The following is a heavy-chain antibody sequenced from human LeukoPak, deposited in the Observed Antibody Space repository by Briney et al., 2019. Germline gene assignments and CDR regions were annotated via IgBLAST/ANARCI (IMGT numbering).Heavy chain of an antibody. Sequence: PGGSLRLSCAASGFTFSSYSMNWVRQAPGKGLEWVSSISSSSSYIYYADSVKGRFTISRDNAKTSLYLQMNSLRVEDTAVYYCARGALYQYYLDYWGWGQGTLVTVSS. D-gene: IGHD3-16*01. CDR1: GFTFSSYS. V-gene: IGHV3-21*01. CDR2: ISSSSSYI. J-gene: IGHJ4*02. CDR3: ARGALYQYYLDYWG.